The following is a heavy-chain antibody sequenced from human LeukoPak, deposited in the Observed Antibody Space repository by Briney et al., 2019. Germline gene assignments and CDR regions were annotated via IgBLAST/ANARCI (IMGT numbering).Heavy chain of an antibody. J-gene: IGHJ3*02. V-gene: IGHV3-74*03. Sequence: GGCLRLSCAASGFTFDNHWIYWVRQAPGKGLVWVSRINTDGSSTTYADSVKGRFTISRDNAYNTLYLQMNSLRADDTAVYFCARALAVAASGPLDIWGQGTMVTVSS. CDR3: ARALAVAASGPLDI. CDR1: GFTFDNHW. CDR2: INTDGSST. D-gene: IGHD6-19*01.